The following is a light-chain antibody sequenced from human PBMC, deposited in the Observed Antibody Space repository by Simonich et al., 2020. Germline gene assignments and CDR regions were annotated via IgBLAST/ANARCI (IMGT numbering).Light chain of an antibody. CDR3: QQYYSTPLT. CDR1: QSVLYSSNNTNN. J-gene: IGKJ4*01. CDR2: WET. Sequence: DIVMTQSPDSLAVSLGERATINCKSSQSVLYSSNNTNNLAWYQQKPGQPPKLLISWETTRESGVPDRFSGSGSGTDFTLTISSLQAEDVAVYYCQQYYSTPLTFGGGTKVEIK. V-gene: IGKV4-1*01.